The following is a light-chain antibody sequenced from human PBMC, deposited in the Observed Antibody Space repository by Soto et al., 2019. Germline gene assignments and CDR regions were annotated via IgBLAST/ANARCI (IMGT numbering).Light chain of an antibody. V-gene: IGKV3-15*01. CDR1: QSVGSS. CDR2: GAF. Sequence: EIVMTQSPATLSVSPGEGATLSCRASQSVGSSLAWYQQKPGQAPRLLIYGAFTRVAGVPARFSDSGSGTEFTLTISSMESDDFAVYYCQQYINGPVYTFDGGTKLEIK. J-gene: IGKJ2*01. CDR3: QQYINGPVYT.